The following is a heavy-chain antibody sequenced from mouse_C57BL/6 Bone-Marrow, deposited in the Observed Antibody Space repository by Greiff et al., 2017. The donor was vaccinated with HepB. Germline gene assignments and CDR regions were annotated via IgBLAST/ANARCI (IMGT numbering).Heavy chain of an antibody. V-gene: IGHV3-6*01. Sequence: EVKLMESGPGLVKPSQSLSLTCSVPGYSITSGYYWNWIRQFPGNKLEWMGYISYDGSNNYNPSLKNRISITRDTSKNQFFLKLNSVTTEDTATYYCAREKGFAYWGQGTLVTVSA. CDR2: ISYDGSN. J-gene: IGHJ3*01. CDR3: AREKGFAY. CDR1: GYSITSGYY.